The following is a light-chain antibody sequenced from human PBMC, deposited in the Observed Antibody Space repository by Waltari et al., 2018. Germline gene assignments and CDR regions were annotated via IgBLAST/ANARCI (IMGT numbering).Light chain of an antibody. CDR1: QSVSHM. CDR2: ETS. Sequence: EIVLTQSPGTLSLSPGERATLSCRASQSVSHMLACYQQKPGQAPRLLIYETSNRATGSPAMFSGSGSGTDFTLTINSLEPEDFAVYYCQQRSNWPPTFGQGTKVEI. CDR3: QQRSNWPPT. J-gene: IGKJ1*01. V-gene: IGKV3-11*01.